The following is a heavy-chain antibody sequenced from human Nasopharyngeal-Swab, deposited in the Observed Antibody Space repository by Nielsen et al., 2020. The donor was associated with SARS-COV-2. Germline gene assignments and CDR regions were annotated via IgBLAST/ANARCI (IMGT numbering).Heavy chain of an antibody. CDR2: INPSGGST. CDR3: AREVGFEGWFDP. Sequence: WACHDPGQGLEWMGIINPSGGSTSYAQKFQGRVTMTRDTSTSTVYMELSSLRSEDTAVYYCAREVGFEGWFDPWGQGTLVTVSS. J-gene: IGHJ5*02. D-gene: IGHD1-26*01. V-gene: IGHV1-46*01.